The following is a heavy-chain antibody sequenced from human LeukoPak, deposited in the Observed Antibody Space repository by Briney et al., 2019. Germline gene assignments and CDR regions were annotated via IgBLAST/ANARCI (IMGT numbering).Heavy chain of an antibody. Sequence: GGSLRLSCAASGFTFSDNYMSWIRQAPGEGLEWVARCRGKTNSYSTEYATSVNGRFTISRDDSKNSLYLQMNSLKTEDTAVYYCVRRRVGVAHASDMWGQGTTVTVSS. CDR1: GFTFSDNY. CDR2: CRGKTNSYST. CDR3: VRRRVGVAHASDM. J-gene: IGHJ3*02. V-gene: IGHV3-72*01. D-gene: IGHD1-26*01.